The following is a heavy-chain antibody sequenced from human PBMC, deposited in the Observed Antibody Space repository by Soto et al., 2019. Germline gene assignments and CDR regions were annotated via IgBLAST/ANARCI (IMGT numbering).Heavy chain of an antibody. D-gene: IGHD3-10*01. Sequence: SETLSLTCTASGASISKDYRSWIRQPPGKGLEWIGHISHTGSPNYNPSLKSRVIISVDTSNRQFSQKLSSVSAADTAVYYCARGARGGIGGMDVWGQGTTVTVSS. V-gene: IGHV4-59*01. CDR3: ARGARGGIGGMDV. CDR2: ISHTGSP. CDR1: GASISKDY. J-gene: IGHJ6*02.